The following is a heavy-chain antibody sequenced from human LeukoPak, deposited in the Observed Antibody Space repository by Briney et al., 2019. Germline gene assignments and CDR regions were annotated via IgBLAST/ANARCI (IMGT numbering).Heavy chain of an antibody. CDR1: GGSFSSYY. J-gene: IGHJ6*03. CDR2: IYTSGST. CDR3: ARDWRPYCSSTSCYYYYYMDV. Sequence: SETLSLTCAVYGGSFSSYYWSWIRQPAGKGLEWIGRIYTSGSTNYNPSLKSRVTMSVDTSKNQFSLKLSSVTAADTAVYYCARDWRPYCSSTSCYYYYYMDVWGKGTTVTVSS. D-gene: IGHD2-2*01. V-gene: IGHV4-4*07.